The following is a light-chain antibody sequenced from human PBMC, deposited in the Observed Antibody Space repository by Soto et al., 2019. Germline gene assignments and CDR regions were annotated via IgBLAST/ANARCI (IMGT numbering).Light chain of an antibody. CDR3: HQAGTFPFT. CDR1: QDIEKW. J-gene: IGKJ3*01. CDR2: AAS. Sequence: GDTINITCRASQDIEKWLAWYQQKPGSAPKVLIYAASHLESGVPSRFSGSGSGTEFSLTISSLQTEDSATYFCHQAGTFPFTFGPGTKVDIK. V-gene: IGKV1-12*01.